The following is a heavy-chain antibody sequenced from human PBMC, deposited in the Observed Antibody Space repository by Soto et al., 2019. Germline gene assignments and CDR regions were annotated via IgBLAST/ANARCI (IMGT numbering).Heavy chain of an antibody. Sequence: QVQLQQWGAGLLKPSETLSLTCAVYGGSFSGYYWSWIRQPPGKGLEWIGEINHSGSTNYNPSLKTRVTISVDPAKNQFSLKLSSVTAADTAVYYCARKPSGYYGYRQNYFDYWGQGTLVTVSS. CDR2: INHSGST. J-gene: IGHJ4*02. CDR3: ARKPSGYYGYRQNYFDY. D-gene: IGHD3-3*01. CDR1: GGSFSGYY. V-gene: IGHV4-34*01.